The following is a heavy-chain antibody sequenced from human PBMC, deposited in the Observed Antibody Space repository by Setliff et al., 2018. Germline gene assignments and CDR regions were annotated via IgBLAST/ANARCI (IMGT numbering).Heavy chain of an antibody. CDR1: GYNFTAYD. V-gene: IGHV1-8*02. Sequence: ASVKVSCKASGYNFTAYDIVWVRQATGQGLEWMGWMNPNSGRTGYPQKFQGRVTMTRNTSISTAYMELSSRRSEDTAVYFCARGALVLQFLEWLPRFYYLDAWGKGTTVTVSS. CDR3: ARGALVLQFLEWLPRFYYLDA. D-gene: IGHD3-3*01. CDR2: MNPNSGRT. J-gene: IGHJ6*03.